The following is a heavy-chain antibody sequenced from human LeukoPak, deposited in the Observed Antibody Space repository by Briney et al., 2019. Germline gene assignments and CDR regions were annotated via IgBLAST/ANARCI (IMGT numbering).Heavy chain of an antibody. V-gene: IGHV3-74*01. J-gene: IGHJ4*02. CDR2: INSDGSWT. D-gene: IGHD5-18*01. CDR1: GNYW. CDR3: AKDWDVDTAMVAYFDY. Sequence: GGSLRLSCAASGNYWMHWVRQAPGKGLVWVSHINSDGSWTSYADSVKGRFTISKDNAKNTVYLQMNNLRAEDTAVYYCAKDWDVDTAMVAYFDYWGQGTLVTVSS.